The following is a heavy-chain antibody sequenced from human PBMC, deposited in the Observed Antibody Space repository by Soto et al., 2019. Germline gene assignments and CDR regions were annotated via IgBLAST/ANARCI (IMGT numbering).Heavy chain of an antibody. Sequence: PGGSLGLSCSASVFTFGSSATHWVRQAPSKGLEWVAVISYDGINTYYAGSVKGRFTTSRDNSKNTLYLQMNSLRVEDTAVYYCARDDCGGECYYYYYGMDVWGQGTTVTVS. CDR2: ISYDGINT. J-gene: IGHJ6*02. V-gene: IGHV3-30-3*01. CDR1: VFTFGSSA. D-gene: IGHD2-21*01. CDR3: ARDDCGGECYYYYYGMDV.